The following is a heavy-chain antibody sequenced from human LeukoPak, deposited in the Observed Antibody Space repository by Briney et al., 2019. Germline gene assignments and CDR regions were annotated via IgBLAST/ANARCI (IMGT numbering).Heavy chain of an antibody. Sequence: GGSLRLSCAASGFTFDDYAMHWVRQAPGKGLEWVSGISWNSGSIGYADSVKGRFTISRDNAKNSLYLQMNSLRAEDTALYYCAKDIGGDYDYWGQGTLVTVSS. CDR3: AKDIGGDYDY. J-gene: IGHJ4*02. CDR2: ISWNSGSI. D-gene: IGHD4-17*01. CDR1: GFTFDDYA. V-gene: IGHV3-9*01.